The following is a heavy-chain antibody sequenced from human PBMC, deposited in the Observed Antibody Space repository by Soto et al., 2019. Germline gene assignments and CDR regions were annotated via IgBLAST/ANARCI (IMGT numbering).Heavy chain of an antibody. D-gene: IGHD5-18*01. CDR2: IYYSGST. V-gene: IGHV4-59*12. J-gene: IGHJ4*02. CDR1: GGSISGYY. Sequence: SETLSLTCTVSGGSISGYYWSWIRQPPGKGLEWIGYIYYSGSTNYNPSLKSRVTISVDTSKNQFSLKLSSVTAADTAVYYCARASGYSYASGIDYWGQGTLVTVSS. CDR3: ARASGYSYASGIDY.